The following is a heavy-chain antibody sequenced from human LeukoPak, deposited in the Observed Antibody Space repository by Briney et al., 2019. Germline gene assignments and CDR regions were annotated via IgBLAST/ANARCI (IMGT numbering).Heavy chain of an antibody. D-gene: IGHD3-22*01. V-gene: IGHV3-74*01. CDR3: ARAPSEIGGYYPEYFRP. Sequence: GGSLRLSCAASGFTVSSYWMHWVRQGPGKGLVWVSRIKSDGNTNYADSVKGRFTISRDNAKNTVSLQMNSLRAEDTGVYYCARAPSEIGGYYPEYFRPWGQGPLATVSS. CDR1: GFTVSSYW. J-gene: IGHJ1*01. CDR2: IKSDGNT.